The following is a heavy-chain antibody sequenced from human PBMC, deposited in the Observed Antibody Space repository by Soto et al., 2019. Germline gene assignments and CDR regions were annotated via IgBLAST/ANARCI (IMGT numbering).Heavy chain of an antibody. V-gene: IGHV5-51*01. D-gene: IGHD4-4*01. CDR1: GYSFTTYW. CDR2: INPCDSDI. Sequence: GESLKISCKASGYSFTTYWIAWVRQMPGKGLEWMGIINPCDSDIRYSPSFQGQVAISADNSISTAYLQWSSLKASDTAMYYCARHEQFYYYYYGMDVWGQGTAVTVSS. CDR3: ARHEQFYYYYYGMDV. J-gene: IGHJ6*02.